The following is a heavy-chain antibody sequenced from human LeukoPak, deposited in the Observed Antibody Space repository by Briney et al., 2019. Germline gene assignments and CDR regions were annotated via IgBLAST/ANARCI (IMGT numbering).Heavy chain of an antibody. CDR1: GYTFTGYY. V-gene: IGHV1-2*06. CDR2: INPNSGGT. J-gene: IGHJ6*02. D-gene: IGHD4-23*01. Sequence: ASVKVSCKASGYTFTGYYMHWVRQAPGQGLEWMGRINPNSGGTNYAQKFQGRVSMTRDTSTSTVYMELSSLRSEDTAVYYCAREGGNFRYYYYGMDVWGQGTTVTVSS. CDR3: AREGGNFRYYYYGMDV.